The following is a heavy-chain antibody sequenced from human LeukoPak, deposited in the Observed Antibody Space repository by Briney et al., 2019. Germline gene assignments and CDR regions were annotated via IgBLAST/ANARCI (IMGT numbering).Heavy chain of an antibody. CDR1: GGSISSSSYY. V-gene: IGHV4-39*01. CDR3: ARLRAPMDIVVVPTAIGSYYFDY. J-gene: IGHJ4*02. Sequence: PSETLSLTCTVSGGSISSSSYYWGWIRQPPGKGLEWIGSIYYSGSTYYNPSLKSRVTISVDTSKNQFSLKLSSVTAADTAVYYCARLRAPMDIVVVPTAIGSYYFDYWGQGTLVTVSS. D-gene: IGHD2-2*03. CDR2: IYYSGST.